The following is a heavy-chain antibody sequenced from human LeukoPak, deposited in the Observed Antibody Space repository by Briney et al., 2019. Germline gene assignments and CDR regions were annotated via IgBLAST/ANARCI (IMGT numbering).Heavy chain of an antibody. D-gene: IGHD3-22*01. CDR1: GFSLSNYS. CDR3: ARVRIDYYDSSGYYYDAFDI. J-gene: IGHJ3*02. CDR2: TSSSTNTI. Sequence: GGSLRLSCAASGFSLSNYSMNWVRQPPGKGLDWISYTSSSTNTIYYADSVKGRFTISKDNAKNSLYLQMNSLGDEDTAVYYCARVRIDYYDSSGYYYDAFDIWGQGTLVTVSS. V-gene: IGHV3-48*02.